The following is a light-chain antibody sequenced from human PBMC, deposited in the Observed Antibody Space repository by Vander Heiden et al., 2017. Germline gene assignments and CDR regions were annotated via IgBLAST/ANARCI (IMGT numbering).Light chain of an antibody. CDR1: SRAAGGHHL. Sequence: QSALTPPASGPGSPGESTTISCTGTSRAAGGHHLVSRYQQPPGQVPKVIIYEVTTWPSGVSNRFSCSKSGNTASLTISGLQAEDEADYYCCSYAGGYTFVLGSGTKVTVL. V-gene: IGLV2-23*02. CDR2: EVT. CDR3: CSYAGGYTFV. J-gene: IGLJ1*01.